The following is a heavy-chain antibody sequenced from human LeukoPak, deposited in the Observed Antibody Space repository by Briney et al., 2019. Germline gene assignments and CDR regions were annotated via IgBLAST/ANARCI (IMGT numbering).Heavy chain of an antibody. Sequence: SETLSLTCAVYGGSFSGYYWSWIRQPPGKGLEWIGETNHSGSTNYNPSLKSRVTISVDTSKNQFSLKLSSVTAADTAVYYCARVGRSSSWYPLGYYGMDVWGQGTTVTVSS. D-gene: IGHD6-13*01. V-gene: IGHV4-34*01. CDR3: ARVGRSSSWYPLGYYGMDV. J-gene: IGHJ6*02. CDR2: TNHSGST. CDR1: GGSFSGYY.